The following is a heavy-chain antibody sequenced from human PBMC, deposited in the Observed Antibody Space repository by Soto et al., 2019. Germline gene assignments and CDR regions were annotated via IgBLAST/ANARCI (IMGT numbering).Heavy chain of an antibody. CDR3: ARGGNSNHFDY. CDR2: INHSGST. D-gene: IGHD4-4*01. CDR1: GGSFSGYY. V-gene: IGHV4-34*01. J-gene: IGHJ4*02. Sequence: QVQLQQWGAGLLRPSETLSLTCAVYGGSFSGYYWSWIRQPPGKGLEWIGEINHSGSTNYNPSLKSLVTISVDTSKNQFSLKLSSVTAADTAVYYCARGGNSNHFDYCGQGTLVTVSS.